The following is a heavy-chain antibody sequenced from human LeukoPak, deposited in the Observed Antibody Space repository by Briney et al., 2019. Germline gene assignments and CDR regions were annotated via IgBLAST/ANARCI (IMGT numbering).Heavy chain of an antibody. D-gene: IGHD3/OR15-3a*01. Sequence: PSETLSLTCTVSGGSINSYYWSWIRQPPGKGLECIGYIHYTGSTNYNPSLKSRVTISVDTSKNQFSLRHTSVTAADTAVYYCARQTGSGLFILPGGQGTLVTVSS. CDR2: IHYTGST. CDR3: ARQTGSGLFILP. J-gene: IGHJ4*02. V-gene: IGHV4-59*08. CDR1: GGSINSYY.